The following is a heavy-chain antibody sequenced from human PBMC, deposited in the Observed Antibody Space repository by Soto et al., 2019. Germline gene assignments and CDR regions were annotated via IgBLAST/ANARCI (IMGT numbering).Heavy chain of an antibody. CDR2: ISPYNGNT. J-gene: IGHJ4*02. D-gene: IGHD6-19*01. V-gene: IGHV1-18*01. Sequence: QVQLVQSGGEVKKPGASVKVSCKASGYTFSNFGLSWVRQAPGQGLGLMGWISPYNGNTNYAQKLQGRLTMTTDTSTSTAYMELRSLRSDDTAVYDCARDRLGVAVTGGGFDAWGQGTLVTVSS. CDR3: ARDRLGVAVTGGGFDA. CDR1: GYTFSNFG.